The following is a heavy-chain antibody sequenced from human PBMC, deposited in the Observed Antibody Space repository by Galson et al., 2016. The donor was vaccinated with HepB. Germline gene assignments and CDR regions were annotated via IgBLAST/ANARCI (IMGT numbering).Heavy chain of an antibody. D-gene: IGHD2/OR15-2a*01. J-gene: IGHJ3*02. CDR3: ARGLILVDAFDI. Sequence: SVKVSCKAFGYTFSGYNIHWVRQAPGQGLEWMGWVAPNNGDTNYAQKFQGRVTMTSDTSISTAYMELRTLRSDDTAVYFCARGLILVDAFDIWGQGTMVTVSS. V-gene: IGHV1-2*02. CDR2: VAPNNGDT. CDR1: GYTFSGYN.